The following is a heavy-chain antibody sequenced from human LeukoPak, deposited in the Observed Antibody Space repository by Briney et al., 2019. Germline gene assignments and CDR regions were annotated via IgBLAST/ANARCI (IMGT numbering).Heavy chain of an antibody. CDR1: GFTFNNYW. J-gene: IGHJ4*02. CDR2: MNNDGRVV. D-gene: IGHD3-16*01. CDR3: AREFEATGFWALDY. Sequence: PGGSLRLSCRVPGFTFNNYWMHWVRQAPGKGLVSVSRMNNDGRVVTYADSVKGRFTISRDNARNTLYLQMNSLRAEDTAVYYCAREFEATGFWALDYWGQGTLVTASS. V-gene: IGHV3-74*01.